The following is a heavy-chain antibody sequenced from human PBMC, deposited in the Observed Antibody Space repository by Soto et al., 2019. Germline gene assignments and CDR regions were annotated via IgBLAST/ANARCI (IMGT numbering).Heavy chain of an antibody. CDR1: GFTFDDYA. CDR3: AKGARFGELLGAFDI. V-gene: IGHV3-9*01. J-gene: IGHJ3*02. D-gene: IGHD3-10*01. CDR2: ISWNSGSI. Sequence: PGGSLRLSCTASGFTFDDYAMHWVRQAPGKGLEWVSGISWNSGSIGYADSVKGRFTISRDNAKNSLYLQMNSLRAEDTALYYCAKGARFGELLGAFDIWGQGTMVTVS.